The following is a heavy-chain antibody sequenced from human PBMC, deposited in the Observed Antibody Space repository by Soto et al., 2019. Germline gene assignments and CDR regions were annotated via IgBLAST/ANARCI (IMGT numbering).Heavy chain of an antibody. CDR1: GGSISSSSYY. CDR2: IYYSGST. D-gene: IGHD5-12*01. J-gene: IGHJ5*02. Sequence: SETLSLTCTVSGGSISSSSYYWGWIRQPPGKGLEWIGSIYYSGSTYYNPSLKSRVTISVDTSKNQFSLKLSSVTAADTAVYYCARQTIVATSYNWFDPWGQGTLVTVSS. V-gene: IGHV4-39*01. CDR3: ARQTIVATSYNWFDP.